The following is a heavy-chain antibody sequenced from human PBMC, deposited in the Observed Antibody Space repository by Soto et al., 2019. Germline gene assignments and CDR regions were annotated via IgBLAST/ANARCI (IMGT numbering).Heavy chain of an antibody. J-gene: IGHJ4*02. CDR1: GYTFTSYG. CDR2: ISAYNGNT. D-gene: IGHD6-13*01. V-gene: IGHV1-18*01. CDR3: AGASIAAAPDY. Sequence: ASVKVSCKASGYTFTSYGISWVRQAPGQGLEWMGWISAYNGNTNYAQKLQGRFTISRDNAKNTLYLQMNSLRAEDTAVYYCAGASIAAAPDYWGQGTLVTVSS.